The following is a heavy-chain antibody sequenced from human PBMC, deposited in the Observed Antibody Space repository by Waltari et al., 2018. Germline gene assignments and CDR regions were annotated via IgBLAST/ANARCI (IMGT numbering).Heavy chain of an antibody. CDR1: ASRFTSYW. D-gene: IGHD3-3*02. CDR3: ARSTSIAFYYYGMDV. V-gene: IGHV5-51*03. J-gene: IGHJ6*02. CDR2: IDPGDSNA. Sequence: EVQLVQYGAEVKTPGETLKISCKGSASRFTSYWLGWVCRMPGKGLEWMVIIDPGDSNATDSPALQGQVTISADKAISTAYLQCSSLKASDTAMYYCARSTSIAFYYYGMDVCGQWTTVTVSS.